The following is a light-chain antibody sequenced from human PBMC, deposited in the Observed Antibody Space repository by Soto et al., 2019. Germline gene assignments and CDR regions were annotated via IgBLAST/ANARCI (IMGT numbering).Light chain of an antibody. Sequence: DIQMTQSPSSLSVSVGDSVTITCRASQSITNYLNWYQQKPGKAPKLLVYAASSLQSGVPSRFSGNGSGTDVTLTISSLQPEDFASYYCQESGSYPYTFGQGTKVEMK. J-gene: IGKJ2*01. V-gene: IGKV1-39*01. CDR1: QSITNY. CDR2: AAS. CDR3: QESGSYPYT.